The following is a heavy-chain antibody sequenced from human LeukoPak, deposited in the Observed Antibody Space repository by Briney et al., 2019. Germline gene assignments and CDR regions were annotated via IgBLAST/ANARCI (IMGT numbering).Heavy chain of an antibody. CDR2: ISSTGST. J-gene: IGHJ4*02. CDR3: ATWLQMHF. D-gene: IGHD5-24*01. V-gene: IGHV4-39*07. CDR1: GGSIRGIDFY. Sequence: PSQTLSLTCTVYGGSIRGIDFYWGWIRQPRGKGLEWIRTISSTGSTYYNACLKSRLTISVDTSKNQFSLRLTSVTAADTAVYYCATWLQMHFWGQGTLVTVSS.